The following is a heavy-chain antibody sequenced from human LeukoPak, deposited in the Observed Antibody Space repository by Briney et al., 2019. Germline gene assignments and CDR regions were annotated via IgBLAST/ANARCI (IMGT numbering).Heavy chain of an antibody. Sequence: SETLSLTCTASGGSISSYYWSWIRQPPGKGLEWIGYIYTSGITNYNPSLKSRVTLSVDTSKNKLSLKLSSVTAADTAIYYFARTDQEIDYWGQGTLVTVSS. CDR2: IYTSGIT. CDR3: ARTDQEIDY. CDR1: GGSISSYY. V-gene: IGHV4-4*09. J-gene: IGHJ4*02.